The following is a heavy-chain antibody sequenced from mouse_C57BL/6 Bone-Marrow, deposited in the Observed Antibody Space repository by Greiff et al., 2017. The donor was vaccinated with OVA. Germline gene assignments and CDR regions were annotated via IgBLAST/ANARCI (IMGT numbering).Heavy chain of an antibody. Sequence: VQLQQSGAELVKPGASVKLSCKASGYTFTSYWMHWVKQRPGQGLEWIGMIHPNSGSTNYNEKFKSKATLTVAKSSSTAYMQLSSLTSEDAAVYYCARGDSEAYWGQGTLVTVSA. V-gene: IGHV1-64*01. CDR2: IHPNSGST. D-gene: IGHD3-3*01. CDR3: ARGDSEAY. CDR1: GYTFTSYW. J-gene: IGHJ3*01.